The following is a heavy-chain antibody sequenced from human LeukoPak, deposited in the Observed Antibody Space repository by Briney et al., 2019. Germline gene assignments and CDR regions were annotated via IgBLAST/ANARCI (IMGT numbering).Heavy chain of an antibody. D-gene: IGHD6-13*01. J-gene: IGHJ5*02. CDR3: ARDSYISYSRSWPTNWFDP. Sequence: GGSLRLSCGASGFTIDDYGMSWVRQAPGKGLEWVSGINWNGGSTGYADSVKGRFTISRDNAKNSLYLQMNSLRAEDTALYHCARDSYISYSRSWPTNWFDPWGQGTLATVSS. CDR1: GFTIDDYG. V-gene: IGHV3-20*01. CDR2: INWNGGST.